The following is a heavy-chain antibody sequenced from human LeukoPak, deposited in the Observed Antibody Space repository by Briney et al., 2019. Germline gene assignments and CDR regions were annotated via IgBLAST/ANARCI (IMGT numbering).Heavy chain of an antibody. CDR3: ASPRGDYGYYNYMDV. V-gene: IGHV3-73*01. Sequence: GGSLRLSCAASGFTFSGSAMNWVRQASGKGLEWVGRIRSKANSYATVYAASVKGRFTISRDDSKNTAYLQMNSLQTEDTAVYYCASPRGDYGYYNYMDVWGKGTTVTVSS. J-gene: IGHJ6*03. CDR1: GFTFSGSA. D-gene: IGHD4-17*01. CDR2: IRSKANSYAT.